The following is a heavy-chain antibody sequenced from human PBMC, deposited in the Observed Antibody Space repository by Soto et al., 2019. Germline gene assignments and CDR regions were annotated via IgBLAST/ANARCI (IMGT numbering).Heavy chain of an antibody. J-gene: IGHJ4*02. D-gene: IGHD3-22*01. CDR3: ARDRIYYYDSSGYYFDY. CDR1: GGSISSGDYY. V-gene: IGHV4-30-4*01. CDR2: IYYSGST. Sequence: SETLSLTCTVSGGSISSGDYYWSWIRQPPXKGLEWIGYIYYSGSTYYNPSLKSRVTISVDTSKNQFSLKLSSVTAADTAVYYCARDRIYYYDSSGYYFDYWGQGTLVTVSS.